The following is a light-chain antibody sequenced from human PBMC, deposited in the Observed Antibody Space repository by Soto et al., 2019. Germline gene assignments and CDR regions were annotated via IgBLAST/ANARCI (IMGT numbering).Light chain of an antibody. V-gene: IGKV1-33*01. J-gene: IGKJ4*01. Sequence: DIQMTQSPSSLSASVGDRVTITCRASQSITYWLAWYQQKPGRAPKLLIYDASNLETGVPSRFSGSGSGTDFTFTISSLQPEDIATYYCQQYDNLPLTFGGGTKVEIK. CDR3: QQYDNLPLT. CDR2: DAS. CDR1: QSITYW.